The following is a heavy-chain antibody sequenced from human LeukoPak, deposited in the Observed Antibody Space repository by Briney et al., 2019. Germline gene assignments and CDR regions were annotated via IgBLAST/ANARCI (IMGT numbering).Heavy chain of an antibody. V-gene: IGHV4-59*01. D-gene: IGHD4-17*01. Sequence: SETLSLTCTVSGGSIRRYYWSWIRQPLGKGLEGIGYIYYSGSTNYNPSLKSRVPISVDPSKNQFSLKLSSVTAADTAVYYCASTTTVRYNWFDPWGQGTLVTVSS. CDR2: IYYSGST. CDR1: GGSIRRYY. CDR3: ASTTTVRYNWFDP. J-gene: IGHJ5*02.